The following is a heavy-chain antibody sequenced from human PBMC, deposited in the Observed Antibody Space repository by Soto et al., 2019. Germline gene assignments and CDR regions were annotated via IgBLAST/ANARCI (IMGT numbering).Heavy chain of an antibody. D-gene: IGHD3-22*01. V-gene: IGHV1-2*02. Sequence: ASVKVSCTASGYTFTGSYMHWARQSPGHGLEWMGWINPISGGTNYAQKSQGRVTMTRDTSISTAYMELSRLRSDDTAVYYCARDRDITMIVVDPFFDYWGQGTLVTVSS. CDR1: GYTFTGSY. CDR2: INPISGGT. CDR3: ARDRDITMIVVDPFFDY. J-gene: IGHJ4*02.